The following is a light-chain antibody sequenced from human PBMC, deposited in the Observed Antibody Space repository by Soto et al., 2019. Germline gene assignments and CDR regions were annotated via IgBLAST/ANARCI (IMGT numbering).Light chain of an antibody. CDR2: TAS. J-gene: IGKJ3*01. CDR3: QQSYGIPVT. V-gene: IGKV1-39*01. CDR1: QSIMNF. Sequence: DIQMTQSPSSLSASVGERVTITCRASQSIMNFLNWYQQRPGNAPKLLISTASTLQSGVPSRFSGSGSGTDFTLTISSLQAEDFATYYCQQSYGIPVTFGPGTKVDFK.